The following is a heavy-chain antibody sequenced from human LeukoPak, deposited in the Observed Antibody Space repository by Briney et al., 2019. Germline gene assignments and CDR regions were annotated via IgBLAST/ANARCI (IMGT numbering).Heavy chain of an antibody. D-gene: IGHD2-15*01. J-gene: IGHJ6*02. Sequence: SETLSLTCTVSGGSISSYYWSWIRLPPGKGLEWIGYIYYSGSTNYNPSLKSRVTISVDTSKNQFSLKLSSVTAADTAVYYCARQGYCSGGSCYRLDYYYYGMDVWGQGTTVTVSS. CDR1: GGSISSYY. CDR2: IYYSGST. CDR3: ARQGYCSGGSCYRLDYYYYGMDV. V-gene: IGHV4-59*01.